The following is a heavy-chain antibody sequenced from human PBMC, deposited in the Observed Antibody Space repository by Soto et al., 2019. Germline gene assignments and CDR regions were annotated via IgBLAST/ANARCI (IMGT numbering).Heavy chain of an antibody. CDR2: IYYSGST. Sequence: PSETLSLTCTVSGGSISSGGYYWSWIRQHPGKGLEWIGYIYYSGSTYYNPSLKSRVTISVDTSKNQFSLKLSSVTAADTAVCYCARVPYYDFWSGSPKDYYYYYMDVWGKGTTVTVSS. D-gene: IGHD3-3*01. CDR1: GGSISSGGYY. V-gene: IGHV4-31*03. CDR3: ARVPYYDFWSGSPKDYYYYYMDV. J-gene: IGHJ6*03.